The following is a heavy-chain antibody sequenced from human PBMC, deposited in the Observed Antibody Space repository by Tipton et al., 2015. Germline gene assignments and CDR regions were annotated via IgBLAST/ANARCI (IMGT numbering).Heavy chain of an antibody. CDR1: GGTFNTYA. J-gene: IGHJ3*01. CDR3: ARAHDTGGSILSGDSFDL. D-gene: IGHD4-23*01. Sequence: QSGPEVKKPGSSGKVSCKTVGGTFNTYAFIWVRQAPGQGLEWMGGIMPIFNILNYAQNFQERVTITADKSTSSVSMELSSLSSDDTAVYYCARAHDTGGSILSGDSFDLWGQGTKVTVSS. V-gene: IGHV1-69*17. CDR2: IMPIFNIL.